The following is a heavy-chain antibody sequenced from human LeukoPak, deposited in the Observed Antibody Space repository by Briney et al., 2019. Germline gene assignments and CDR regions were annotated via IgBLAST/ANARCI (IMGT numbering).Heavy chain of an antibody. J-gene: IGHJ4*02. CDR3: ARDWVRYCSSTSCWSFDY. Sequence: ASVKVSCKASGYTFTSYGISWVRQAPGQGLEWMGWISAYNGNTNYAQKLQGRVTMTTDTSTSTAYMELRSLRSDDTAVYYCARDWVRYCSSTSCWSFDYWGQGTLATVSS. V-gene: IGHV1-18*01. D-gene: IGHD2-2*01. CDR1: GYTFTSYG. CDR2: ISAYNGNT.